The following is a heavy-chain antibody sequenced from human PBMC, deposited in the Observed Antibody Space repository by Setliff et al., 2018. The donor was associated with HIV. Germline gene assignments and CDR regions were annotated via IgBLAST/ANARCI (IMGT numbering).Heavy chain of an antibody. CDR2: IRSKAYGGTA. CDR3: FLSDGNGKIDP. J-gene: IGHJ5*02. CDR1: EFTFGDLA. Sequence: GGSLRLSCTPSEFTFGDLAVTWVRQAPGEGLEWVGFIRSKAYGGTAEYAASVNGRFTISRDDSKSIAYLQMNSLKTEDTAAYYCFLSDGNGKIDPWGQGTLVTVSS. D-gene: IGHD3-3*01. V-gene: IGHV3-49*04.